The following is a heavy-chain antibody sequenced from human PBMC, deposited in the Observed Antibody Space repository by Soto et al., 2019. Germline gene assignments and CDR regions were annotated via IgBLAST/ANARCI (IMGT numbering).Heavy chain of an antibody. V-gene: IGHV4-59*08. CDR1: GGSISSYC. D-gene: IGHD2-15*01. CDR2: IYYSGST. Sequence: SLILSVPCSVAGGSISSYCWSWIRKTPGKGLEWIGYIYYSGSTNYNPSLKSRVTISVDSSKNQFSLKLSSVIASCAAVYYCARLGGYVDYWGQGTPVTVSS. CDR3: ARLGGYVDY. J-gene: IGHJ4*02.